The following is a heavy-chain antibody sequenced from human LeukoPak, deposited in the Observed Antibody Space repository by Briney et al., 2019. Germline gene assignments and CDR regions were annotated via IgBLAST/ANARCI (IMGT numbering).Heavy chain of an antibody. CDR3: ARGATTDY. Sequence: GGSLRLSCTASGFTLSSYEMSWIRQAPGKGLEWVSSISSSSSYIYYADSVKGRFTISRDNAKNSLYLQMNSLRAEDTAVYYCARGATTDYWDQGTLVTVSS. V-gene: IGHV3-21*01. CDR2: ISSSSSYI. J-gene: IGHJ4*02. CDR1: GFTLSSYE. D-gene: IGHD5-12*01.